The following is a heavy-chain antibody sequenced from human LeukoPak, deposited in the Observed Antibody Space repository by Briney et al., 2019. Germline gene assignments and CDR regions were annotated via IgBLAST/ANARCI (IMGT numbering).Heavy chain of an antibody. J-gene: IGHJ5*02. D-gene: IGHD2-2*03. CDR2: ISSSGSTI. V-gene: IGHV3-11*01. CDR1: GFTFSDYY. CDR3: ARDRAGYCSGTSCP. Sequence: GGSLRLSCAASGFTFSDYYMSWIRQAPGKGLEWVSYISSSGSTIYYADSVKGRFTISRDNARNTLYLQMNSLRAEDTAVYYCARDRAGYCSGTSCPWGQGTLVTVSS.